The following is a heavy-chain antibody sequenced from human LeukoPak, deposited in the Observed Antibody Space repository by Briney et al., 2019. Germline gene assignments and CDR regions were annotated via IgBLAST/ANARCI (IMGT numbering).Heavy chain of an antibody. CDR1: GFTFSRHA. J-gene: IGHJ4*02. CDR2: ISHSGGST. D-gene: IGHD2-2*01. V-gene: IGHV3-23*01. Sequence: PGGSLRLSCAASGFTFSRHAMNWVRQAPGKGREWVSGISHSGGSTFYADSVKGRFTISRDNSKSTLYLQMNSLRAEDTAVYYCAKDGYDSPNDFDNWGEGTLVTVSS. CDR3: AKDGYDSPNDFDN.